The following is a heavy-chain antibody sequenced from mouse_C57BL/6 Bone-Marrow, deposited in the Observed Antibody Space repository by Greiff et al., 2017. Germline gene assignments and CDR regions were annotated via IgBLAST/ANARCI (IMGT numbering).Heavy chain of an antibody. CDR2: IYPRSGNT. CDR1: GYTFTSYG. V-gene: IGHV1-81*01. CDR3: ARRNYGSSSYVLYFDY. Sequence: QVQLQQSGAELARPGASVKLSCKASGYTFTSYGISWVKQRTGQGLEWIGEIYPRSGNTYYNEKFKGKATLTADKSSSTAYMELRSLTSEDSAVYFCARRNYGSSSYVLYFDYWGQGTTLTVSS. D-gene: IGHD1-1*01. J-gene: IGHJ2*01.